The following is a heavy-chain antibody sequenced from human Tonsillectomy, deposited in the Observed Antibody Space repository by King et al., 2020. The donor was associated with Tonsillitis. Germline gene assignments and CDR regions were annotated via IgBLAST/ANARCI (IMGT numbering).Heavy chain of an antibody. Sequence: LQLQESGSGLVKPSETLSLTCTVSGGSISSNSYYWGWIRQAPGEGLEWIGSIYYNGNTFYNPSLKSRVAISVDTSKNQFSLKVSSVTAADTAVYYCARHMDSYGGYYGLDVWGQGTTVTVFS. CDR2: IYYNGNT. CDR3: ARHMDSYGGYYGLDV. J-gene: IGHJ6*02. V-gene: IGHV4-39*01. CDR1: GGSISSNSYY. D-gene: IGHD5-18*01.